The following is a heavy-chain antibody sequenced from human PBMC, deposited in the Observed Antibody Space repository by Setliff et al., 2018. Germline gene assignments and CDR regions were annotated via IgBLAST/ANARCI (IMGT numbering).Heavy chain of an antibody. Sequence: PSETLSLTCTVSGGSISSSRYYWGWIRQPPGKGLEWIGCINYSGSTYYNPSLKSRVTISVETSKNQFSLKLSSVTAADTAVYYCARAAGYSSSWYYYYYGMDVWGQGTTVTVSS. V-gene: IGHV4-39*01. CDR3: ARAAGYSSSWYYYYYGMDV. J-gene: IGHJ6*02. D-gene: IGHD6-13*01. CDR2: INYSGST. CDR1: GGSISSSRYY.